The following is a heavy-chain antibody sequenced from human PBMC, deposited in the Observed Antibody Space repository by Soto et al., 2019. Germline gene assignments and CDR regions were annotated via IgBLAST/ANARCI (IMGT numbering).Heavy chain of an antibody. D-gene: IGHD6-6*01. CDR3: VTTYSSSSPHYYYYGMDV. CDR1: GGTFSSYA. Sequence: QVQLVQSGAEVKKPGSSVKVSCKASGGTFSSYAISWVRQAPGQGLEWMGGIIPIFGTANYAQKFQGRVTITADESTSTAYMELSSLRSEDTAVYYCVTTYSSSSPHYYYYGMDVWGQGTTVTVSS. V-gene: IGHV1-69*01. CDR2: IIPIFGTA. J-gene: IGHJ6*02.